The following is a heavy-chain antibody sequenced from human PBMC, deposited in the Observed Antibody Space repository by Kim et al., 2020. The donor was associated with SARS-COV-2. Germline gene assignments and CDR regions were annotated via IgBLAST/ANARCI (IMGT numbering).Heavy chain of an antibody. CDR2: TYYRSKWFY. CDR3: ARVSYCGGVCGPV. Sequence: SQTLSLTCAISGDSVSSGSAAWNWIRQSPSRGLEWLARTYYRSKWFYDYALSVRGRVTISPDTSKNQFSLQLNSVTPDDTGLYYCARVSYCGGVCGPVWGQRTLVTVSS. CDR1: GDSVSSGSAA. D-gene: IGHD2-21*01. J-gene: IGHJ4*02. V-gene: IGHV6-1*01.